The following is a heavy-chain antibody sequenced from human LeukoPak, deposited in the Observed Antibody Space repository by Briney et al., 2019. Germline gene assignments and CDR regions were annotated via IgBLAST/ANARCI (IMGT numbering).Heavy chain of an antibody. CDR2: INPSSGGT. CDR3: ASGKPALYYFDY. V-gene: IGHV1-2*02. CDR1: GYTFTDLY. J-gene: IGHJ4*02. D-gene: IGHD1-1*01. Sequence: ASVKVSCKAFGYTFTDLYMHWVRQAPGQGLEWMGWINPSSGGTKYEQKFQGRVTMTRDTSISTAYMELSRLRSDDTATYYCASGKPALYYFDYWGQGALVTVSS.